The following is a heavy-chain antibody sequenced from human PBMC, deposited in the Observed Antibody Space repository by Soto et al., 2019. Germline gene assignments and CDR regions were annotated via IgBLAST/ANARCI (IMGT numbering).Heavy chain of an antibody. CDR2: ISAYNGNT. Sequence: ASAKVSCKASGYTFTSYGISWVRQAPVQGLEWMGWISAYNGNTNYAQKLQGRVTMTTDTFTSTAYMELRSLRSDDTAVYYCAKLKDYDFWSGYTYAFDIWG. J-gene: IGHJ3*02. V-gene: IGHV1-18*01. D-gene: IGHD3-3*01. CDR3: AKLKDYDFWSGYTYAFDI. CDR1: GYTFTSYG.